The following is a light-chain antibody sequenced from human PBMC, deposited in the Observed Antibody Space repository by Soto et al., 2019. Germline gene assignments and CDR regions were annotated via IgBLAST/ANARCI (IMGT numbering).Light chain of an antibody. V-gene: IGKV3-20*01. Sequence: EIVLTQSPGTLSLSPGERATLSCRASQIVSSNYLAWYQQKPGQAPRLLIYGAFSRATGIPVRFSGRGSGTDFTLTISRLEPEDFALYYCQQYGSSPCTFGQGTKLEIK. CDR2: GAF. J-gene: IGKJ2*02. CDR3: QQYGSSPCT. CDR1: QIVSSNY.